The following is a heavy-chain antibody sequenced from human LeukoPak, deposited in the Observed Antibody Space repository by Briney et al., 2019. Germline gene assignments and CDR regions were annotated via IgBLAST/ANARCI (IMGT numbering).Heavy chain of an antibody. CDR1: GGSFSGYY. CDR3: AGGYYDSRPVAFDI. Sequence: SETLSLTCAVSGGSFSGYYWTCIRQPPGKGLEWIGEINHSGSTNYNPSLKSRVTISADTSKNQFSLKLSSVTAADTAVYYCAGGYYDSRPVAFDIWGQGTMVTVSS. V-gene: IGHV4-34*01. J-gene: IGHJ3*02. D-gene: IGHD3-22*01. CDR2: INHSGST.